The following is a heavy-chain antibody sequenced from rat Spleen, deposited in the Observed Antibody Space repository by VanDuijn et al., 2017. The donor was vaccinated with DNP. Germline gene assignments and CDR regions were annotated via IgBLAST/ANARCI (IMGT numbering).Heavy chain of an antibody. CDR3: ARHRTIMPYYYAMDA. J-gene: IGHJ4*01. Sequence: EVLLVESDGGLVQPGRSLKLSCAVSGFTFSDYYMAWVRQAPAKGLEWVATLSYNGGTPYYRDSVKGRFTISRDTAQSTLYLQMDSLRSEDTATYYCARHRTIMPYYYAMDAWGQGASVTVSS. CDR2: LSYNGGTP. D-gene: IGHD1-12*01. V-gene: IGHV5-7*01. CDR1: GFTFSDYY.